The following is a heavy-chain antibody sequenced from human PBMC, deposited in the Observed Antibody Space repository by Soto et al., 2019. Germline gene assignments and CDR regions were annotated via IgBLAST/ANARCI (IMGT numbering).Heavy chain of an antibody. J-gene: IGHJ4*02. CDR1: GFTFSSYA. D-gene: IGHD6-19*01. Sequence: GGSLRLSCAASGFTFSSYAMSWVRQAPGKGLEWVSGISGSGGSTYYADSVKGRFTISRDNSKNTLDLQMNSLRAEDTAVYYCVKDRKGGGGWYGDYGGQGPLVTVSS. CDR2: ISGSGGST. CDR3: VKDRKGGGGWYGDY. V-gene: IGHV3-23*01.